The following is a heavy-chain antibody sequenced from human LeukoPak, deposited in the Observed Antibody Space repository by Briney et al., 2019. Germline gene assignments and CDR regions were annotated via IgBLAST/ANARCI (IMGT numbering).Heavy chain of an antibody. V-gene: IGHV1-46*01. CDR2: INPSGGST. CDR1: GYTFTSYY. J-gene: IGHJ4*02. Sequence: GASVKVSCKASGYTFTSYYMHWVRQAPGQGLEWVGIINPSGGSTSYAQRFQGRVTMTRDTSTSTVYMELSSLRSEDTAVYYCARGSQYYDSSGYYGPDYWGQGTLVTVSS. CDR3: ARGSQYYDSSGYYGPDY. D-gene: IGHD3-22*01.